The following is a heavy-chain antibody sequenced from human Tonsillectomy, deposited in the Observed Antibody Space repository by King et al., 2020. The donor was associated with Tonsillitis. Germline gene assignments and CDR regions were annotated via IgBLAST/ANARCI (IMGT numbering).Heavy chain of an antibody. CDR2: IYSSGST. Sequence: VQLQESGPGLVKPSQNLSLTCIVSGGSISSGDYYWSWIRQPPGESLEYIGYIYSSGSTYYNPSLRGRVTISRDTSKNQFSLNLKSVTAADTAVYYCARAQVDDYWSGLSFHYMDVWGTGTTVTVSS. D-gene: IGHD3-3*01. CDR3: ARAQVDDYWSGLSFHYMDV. CDR1: GGSISSGDYY. V-gene: IGHV4-30-4*01. J-gene: IGHJ6*03.